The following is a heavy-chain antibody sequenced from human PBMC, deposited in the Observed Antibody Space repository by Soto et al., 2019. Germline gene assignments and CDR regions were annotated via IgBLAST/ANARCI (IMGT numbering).Heavy chain of an antibody. Sequence: GGSLRLSCAASVFTFISYAMQWVRQAPGKGLEWVAVISYDGSNKYYADSVKGRFTISRDNSKNTLYLQMNSLRAEDTAVYYCAREYSSSYYYYGMDVWGQGTTVTVSS. J-gene: IGHJ6*02. D-gene: IGHD6-6*01. CDR2: ISYDGSNK. CDR3: AREYSSSYYYYGMDV. CDR1: VFTFISYA. V-gene: IGHV3-30-3*01.